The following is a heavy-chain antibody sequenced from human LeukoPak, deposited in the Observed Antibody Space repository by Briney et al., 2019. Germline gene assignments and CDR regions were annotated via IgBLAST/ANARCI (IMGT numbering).Heavy chain of an antibody. V-gene: IGHV4-38-2*02. Sequence: SETLSLTCTVSGYSISSGYYWGWIRQPPGKGLEWIGSIYHSGSTYYNPPLKSRVTISVDTSKNQFSLKLSSVTAADTAVYYCARGFGSYNFDYWGQGTLVTVSS. CDR3: ARGFGSYNFDY. D-gene: IGHD1-26*01. J-gene: IGHJ4*02. CDR1: GYSISSGYY. CDR2: IYHSGST.